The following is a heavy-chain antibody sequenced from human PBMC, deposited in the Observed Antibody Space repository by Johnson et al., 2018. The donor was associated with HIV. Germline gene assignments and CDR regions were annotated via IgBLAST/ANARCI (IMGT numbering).Heavy chain of an antibody. D-gene: IGHD6-13*01. Sequence: VQLVESGGGLVQPGGSLRLSCAASGFTFSSYWMSWVRQAPGKGLEWVANIKQDGSEKYYVDSVKGRFTISRDNAKNSLYLQMNSLRAEDTAVYYCARDGEYSSSWYRAFDILGQGTMVTVSS. V-gene: IGHV3-7*05. J-gene: IGHJ3*02. CDR1: GFTFSSYW. CDR2: IKQDGSEK. CDR3: ARDGEYSSSWYRAFDI.